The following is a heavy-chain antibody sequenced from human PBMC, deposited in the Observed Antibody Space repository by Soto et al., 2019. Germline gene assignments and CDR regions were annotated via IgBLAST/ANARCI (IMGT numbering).Heavy chain of an antibody. Sequence: ASVKVSCKASGGTFSSYAISWVRQAPGQGLEWMGGIIPIFGTANYAQKFQGRVTITADESTSTAYMELSSLRSEDTAVYYCASPSGEVAATRSFDYWGQGTLVTVSS. V-gene: IGHV1-69*13. CDR1: GGTFSSYA. CDR3: ASPSGEVAATRSFDY. J-gene: IGHJ4*02. CDR2: IIPIFGTA. D-gene: IGHD2-15*01.